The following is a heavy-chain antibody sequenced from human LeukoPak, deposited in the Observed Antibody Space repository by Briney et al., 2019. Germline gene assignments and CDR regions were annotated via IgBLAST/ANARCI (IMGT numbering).Heavy chain of an antibody. J-gene: IGHJ4*02. CDR2: ISGSGGST. D-gene: IGHD3-3*01. Sequence: PGGSLRLSCAASGFTFSSYAMSWVRQAPGKGLEWVSAISGSGGSTYYADSVKGRFTISRDNSKNTLYLQMSSLRVEDTAVYYCARGPLGWNGYTYYFDYWGQGTLVTVSS. CDR1: GFTFSSYA. CDR3: ARGPLGWNGYTYYFDY. V-gene: IGHV3-23*01.